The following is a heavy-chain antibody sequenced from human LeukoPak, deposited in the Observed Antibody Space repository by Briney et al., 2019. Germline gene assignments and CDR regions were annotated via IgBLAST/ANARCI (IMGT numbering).Heavy chain of an antibody. CDR3: ATGIAAAGMLDY. J-gene: IGHJ4*02. CDR1: GYSFTSHY. CDR2: INPSGSST. Sequence: ASVKVSCKASGYSFTSHYMHWVRQAPGQGLEWLGLINPSGSSTLYAQKFQGRVTMTEDTSTDTAYMELSSLRSEDTAVYYCATGIAAAGMLDYWGQGTLVTVSS. V-gene: IGHV1-46*01. D-gene: IGHD6-13*01.